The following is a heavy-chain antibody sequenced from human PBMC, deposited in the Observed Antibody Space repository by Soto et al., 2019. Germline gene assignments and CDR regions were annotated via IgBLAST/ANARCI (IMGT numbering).Heavy chain of an antibody. Sequence: SETLSLTCAVYGGSFSGYYWSWIRQPPGKGLEWIGEINHSGSTNYNPSLKSRVTISVDTSKNQFSLKLSSVTAADTAVYYCASGSSRGSGYYYYYMDVWGKGTTVTVSS. V-gene: IGHV4-34*01. J-gene: IGHJ6*03. D-gene: IGHD2-2*01. CDR2: INHSGST. CDR3: ASGSSRGSGYYYYYMDV. CDR1: GGSFSGYY.